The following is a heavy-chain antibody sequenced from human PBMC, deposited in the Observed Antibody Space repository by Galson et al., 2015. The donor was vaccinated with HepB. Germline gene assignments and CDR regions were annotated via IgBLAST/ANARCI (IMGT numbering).Heavy chain of an antibody. CDR1: GFTFTNHA. CDR3: VRDWTYDFWSGYFGAFDL. J-gene: IGHJ3*01. D-gene: IGHD3-3*01. V-gene: IGHV3-64D*09. CDR2: ISGNGHDT. Sequence: SLRLSCAASGFTFTNHAIHWVRQAPGKGLEYVSVISGNGHDTYYAESVKGRFSVSRDNSRNWLFLQMSSLRPEDTAVYYRVRDWTYDFWSGYFGAFDLWGQGTLVTVSS.